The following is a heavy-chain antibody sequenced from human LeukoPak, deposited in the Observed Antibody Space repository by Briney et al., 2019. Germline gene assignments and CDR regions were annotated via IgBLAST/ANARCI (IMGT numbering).Heavy chain of an antibody. D-gene: IGHD1-26*01. CDR3: ARSSGPLGWPSGSYYDY. V-gene: IGHV1-69*05. CDR2: IIPIFGTA. CDR1: GGTFSSYA. Sequence: ASVKVSCKASGGTFSSYAISWVRQAPGQGLEWMGGIIPIFGTANYAQKFQGRGTITTDESTGTAYMELSSLRSEDTAVYYCARSSGPLGWPSGSYYDYWGQGTLVTVSS. J-gene: IGHJ4*02.